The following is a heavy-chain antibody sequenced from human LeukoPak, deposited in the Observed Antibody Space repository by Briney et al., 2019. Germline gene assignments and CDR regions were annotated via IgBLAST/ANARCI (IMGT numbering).Heavy chain of an antibody. D-gene: IGHD1-26*01. V-gene: IGHV3-23*01. CDR3: AKDVGATTRGWFDP. J-gene: IGHJ5*02. Sequence: GGSLRLSCAASGFTFSSYAMSWVRQAPGRGLEWVSAISGSGGSTYYADSVKGRFTISRDNSKNTLYLQMNSLRAEDTAVYYCAKDVGATTRGWFDPWGQGTLVTVSS. CDR1: GFTFSSYA. CDR2: ISGSGGST.